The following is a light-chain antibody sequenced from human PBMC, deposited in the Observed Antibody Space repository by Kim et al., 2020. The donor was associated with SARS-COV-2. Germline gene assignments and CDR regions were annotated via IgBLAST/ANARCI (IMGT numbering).Light chain of an antibody. CDR3: QRYLNAPRT. Sequence: GDRVTITCRASQGISSYVAWYQQKPGEPPKLLIYAASALHRGVPSRFSGSGYGTQFTLTISSLQPEDVATYYCQRYLNAPRTFGPGTKVDIK. J-gene: IGKJ1*01. V-gene: IGKV1-27*01. CDR2: AAS. CDR1: QGISSY.